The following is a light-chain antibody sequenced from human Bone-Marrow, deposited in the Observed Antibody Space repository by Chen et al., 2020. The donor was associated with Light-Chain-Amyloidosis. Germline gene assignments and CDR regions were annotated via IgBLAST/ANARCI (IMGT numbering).Light chain of an antibody. CDR1: SSDVGGYNY. V-gene: IGLV2-14*01. J-gene: IGLJ2*01. CDR2: DVS. Sequence: QSALTQPASVSGSPGQSITISCTGTSSDVGGYNYVSWYQQHPGKAPKLMIYDVSNRPSGVSNRFSGSKSGNTASLTISGLQAEDEADYSCSSYTSLGVVFGGGTKLTVL. CDR3: SSYTSLGVV.